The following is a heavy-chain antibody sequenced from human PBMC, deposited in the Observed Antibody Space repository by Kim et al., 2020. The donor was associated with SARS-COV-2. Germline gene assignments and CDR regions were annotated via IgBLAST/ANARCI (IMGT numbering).Heavy chain of an antibody. CDR2: IYPGDSDT. J-gene: IGHJ6*02. Sequence: GESLKISCQASGYNFATYWIAWVRQMPGKGLEWMGIIYPGDSDTRYSPSFQGQVTFSADRSINTAYLQWSSLKASDTAIYYCVRPGGSYYYYYALDIWGQGTTVTVSS. CDR3: VRPGGSYYYYYALDI. V-gene: IGHV5-51*01. CDR1: GYNFATYW. D-gene: IGHD2-15*01.